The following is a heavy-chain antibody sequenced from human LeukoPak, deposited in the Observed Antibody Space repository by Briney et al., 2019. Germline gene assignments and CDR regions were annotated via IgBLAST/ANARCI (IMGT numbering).Heavy chain of an antibody. CDR3: ARRWYYYDSSGYYRRWYFDL. V-gene: IGHV4-59*08. CDR1: GGSISSYY. D-gene: IGHD3-22*01. CDR2: IYYSGST. Sequence: SETLSLTCTVSGGSISSYYWSWIRQPPGKGLEWIGYIYYSGSTNYNPSLKSRVTISVDTSKNQFSLKLSSVTAADTAVYYCARRWYYYDSSGYYRRWYFDLWGRGTLVTVSS. J-gene: IGHJ2*01.